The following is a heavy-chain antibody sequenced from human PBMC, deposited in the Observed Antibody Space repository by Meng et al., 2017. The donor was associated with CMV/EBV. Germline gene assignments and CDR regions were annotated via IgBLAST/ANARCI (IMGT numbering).Heavy chain of an antibody. CDR2: MNPNSGNT. CDR1: GYTFTSYD. CDR3: ASAGDITGTGRDYYYYYGMDV. Sequence: ASVKVSCKASGYTFTSYDINWVRQATGQGLEWMGWMNPNSGNTGYAQKFQGRVTITRNTSISTAYMELSSLRSEDTAVYYCASAGDITGTGRDYYYYYGMDVWGQGTTVTVSS. J-gene: IGHJ6*02. V-gene: IGHV1-8*03. D-gene: IGHD1-7*01.